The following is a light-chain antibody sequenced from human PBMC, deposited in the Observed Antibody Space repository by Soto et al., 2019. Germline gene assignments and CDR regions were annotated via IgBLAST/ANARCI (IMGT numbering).Light chain of an antibody. V-gene: IGLV7-43*01. J-gene: IGLJ3*02. CDR3: MLWYGDAWV. CDR1: TGAVTSAYY. CDR2: STI. Sequence: QTVVTQEPSLTVSPGGTVTLTCASSTGAVTSAYYPNWFQQKPGQTPRALIYSTINKPSWTPARFSGSLLGGKAALTLSGVEPEDEAEYYCMLWYGDAWVFGGGTQLTVL.